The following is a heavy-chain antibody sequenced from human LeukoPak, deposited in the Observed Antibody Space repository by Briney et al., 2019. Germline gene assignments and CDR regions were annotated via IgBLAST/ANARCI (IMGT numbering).Heavy chain of an antibody. CDR2: INPSSGST. J-gene: IGHJ4*02. V-gene: IGHV1-46*01. D-gene: IGHD6-19*01. CDR1: GYIFTTYY. Sequence: ASVKVSCKASGYIFTTYYMNWVRQATGQGLEWMGIINPSSGSTSYAQKFQGRVTMTRDTSISTAYMELSRLRSDDTAVYYCARVKAGYSSGWYSDYWGQGTLVTVSS. CDR3: ARVKAGYSSGWYSDY.